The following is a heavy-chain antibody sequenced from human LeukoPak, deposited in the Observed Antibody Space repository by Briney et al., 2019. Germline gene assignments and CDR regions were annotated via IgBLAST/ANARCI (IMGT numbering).Heavy chain of an antibody. V-gene: IGHV5-51*01. D-gene: IGHD3-3*01. Sequence: GESLKISCKASGYSFTTYWIGWVRQMPGKGLEWMGIIYPADSTAHYSPSFQGQVTISVDKSINTAYLQWRRLKASDTAMYYCARHGVWGPPSGTDYWGQGTLVTVSS. CDR2: IYPADSTA. CDR1: GYSFTTYW. J-gene: IGHJ4*02. CDR3: ARHGVWGPPSGTDY.